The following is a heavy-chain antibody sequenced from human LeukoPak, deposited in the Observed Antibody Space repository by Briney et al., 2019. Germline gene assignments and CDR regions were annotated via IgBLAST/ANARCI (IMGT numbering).Heavy chain of an antibody. CDR2: IYPGASDT. J-gene: IGHJ5*02. Sequence: GESLKISCRGSGYSFTSYWIGWVRQMPGKGLEWMGIIYPGASDTRYSPSFQGQVTISADKSIRTAYLQWSSLKASDTAMYYCARYGGCSSTSCYSDNNWFDPWGQGTLVTASS. D-gene: IGHD2-2*02. V-gene: IGHV5-51*01. CDR1: GYSFTSYW. CDR3: ARYGGCSSTSCYSDNNWFDP.